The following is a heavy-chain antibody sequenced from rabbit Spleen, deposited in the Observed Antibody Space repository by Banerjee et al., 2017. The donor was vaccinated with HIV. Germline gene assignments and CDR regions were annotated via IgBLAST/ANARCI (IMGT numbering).Heavy chain of an antibody. V-gene: IGHV1S40*01. D-gene: IGHD8-1*01. CDR2: IAGSSSGFT. Sequence: QSLEESGGDLVKPGASLTLTCIASGVSFSDKDVLCWVRQVPGKGLEWISCIAGSSSGFTYSATWAKGRFTISKTSSTTVTLQMTSLTAADTATYFCARDTGSSFSSYGMDLWGPGTLVTVS. CDR3: ARDTGSSFSSYGMDL. J-gene: IGHJ6*01. CDR1: GVSFSDKDV.